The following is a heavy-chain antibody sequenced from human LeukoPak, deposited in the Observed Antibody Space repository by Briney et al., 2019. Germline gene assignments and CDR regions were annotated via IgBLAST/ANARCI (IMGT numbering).Heavy chain of an antibody. CDR2: ISSSSSYI. J-gene: IGHJ4*02. CDR3: ARFGSSWAFDY. D-gene: IGHD6-13*01. V-gene: IGHV3-21*01. Sequence: GGSLRLSCAASGFTFSSYSMNWVRQAPGKGLEWVSSISSSSSYIYYADSVKGRFTISRDNAKNSLYLQMNSLRAEDTAVYYCARFGSSWAFDYWGQGTLVTVSS. CDR1: GFTFSSYS.